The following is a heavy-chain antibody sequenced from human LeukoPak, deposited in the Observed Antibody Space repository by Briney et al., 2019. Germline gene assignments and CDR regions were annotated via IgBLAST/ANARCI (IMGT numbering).Heavy chain of an antibody. CDR1: GGTFSSYA. V-gene: IGHV1-69*13. Sequence: GASVKVSCKASGGTFSSYAISWVRQAPGQGLEWMGGIIPIFGTANYAQKFQGRVTITADESTSTAYMELSSLRSEDTAVYYCARSPWRDLVVPYYYGMDVWGQGTTVTVSS. CDR3: ARSPWRDLVVPYYYGMDV. J-gene: IGHJ6*02. CDR2: IIPIFGTA. D-gene: IGHD3-22*01.